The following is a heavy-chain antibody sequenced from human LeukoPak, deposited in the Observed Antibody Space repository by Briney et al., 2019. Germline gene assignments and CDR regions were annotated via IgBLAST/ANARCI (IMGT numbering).Heavy chain of an antibody. CDR3: ARGPKWTPSGMDV. V-gene: IGHV4-34*01. J-gene: IGHJ6*02. CDR1: GGSFSGYY. D-gene: IGHD1-26*01. CDR2: INHSGST. Sequence: SETLSLTCAVYGGSFSGYYWSWIRQPPGKGLEWIGEINHSGSTNYNPSLKGRVTISVDTSKNQFSLKLSSVTAADTAVYYCARGPKWTPSGMDVWGQGTTVTVSS.